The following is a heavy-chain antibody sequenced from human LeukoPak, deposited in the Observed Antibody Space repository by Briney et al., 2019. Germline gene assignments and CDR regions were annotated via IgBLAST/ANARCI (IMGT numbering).Heavy chain of an antibody. V-gene: IGHV4-34*01. CDR3: ASDGVSAAAGSFDL. Sequence: SETLSLTCAVYGGSFSGYYWSWIRQPPGKGLEWIGEINHSGSTNYNPSLKSRVTISVDTSKNQFSLKLSSVTAADTAVYYCASDGVSAAAGSFDLWGRGTLVTVSS. CDR2: INHSGST. J-gene: IGHJ2*01. CDR1: GGSFSGYY. D-gene: IGHD6-13*01.